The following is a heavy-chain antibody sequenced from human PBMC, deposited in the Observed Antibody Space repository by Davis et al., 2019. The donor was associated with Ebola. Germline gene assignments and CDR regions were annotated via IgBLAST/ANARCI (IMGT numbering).Heavy chain of an antibody. J-gene: IGHJ4*02. CDR2: IYSGGST. CDR3: ARPSNYDILTGYYRY. Sequence: GGSLRLSCAASGFTVSSNYMSWVRQAPGKGLEWVSVIYSGGSTYYADSVKGRFTISRDNSKNTLYLQMNSLRAEDTAVYYCARPSNYDILTGYYRYWGQGTLVTVSS. CDR1: GFTVSSNY. D-gene: IGHD3-9*01. V-gene: IGHV3-66*01.